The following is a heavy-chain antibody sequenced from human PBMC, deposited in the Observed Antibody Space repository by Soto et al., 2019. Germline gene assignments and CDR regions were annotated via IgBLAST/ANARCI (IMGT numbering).Heavy chain of an antibody. CDR2: ISYDGSNK. J-gene: IGHJ6*02. CDR1: GFTFSSYA. D-gene: IGHD7-27*01. CDR3: ARDGTAYYDLTGARYGMDV. V-gene: IGHV3-30-3*01. Sequence: PGGSLRLSCAASGFTFSSYAMHWVRQAPGKGLEWVAVISYDGSNKYYADSVKGRFTISRDNSKNTLYLQMNSLRAEDTAVYYCARDGTAYYDLTGARYGMDVWGQGTTVTAP.